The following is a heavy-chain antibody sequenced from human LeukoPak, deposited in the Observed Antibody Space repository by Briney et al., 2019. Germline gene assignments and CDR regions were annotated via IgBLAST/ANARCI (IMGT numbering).Heavy chain of an antibody. J-gene: IGHJ5*02. CDR2: INHSGST. CDR3: ARGRIFAIAAAGTDSGTNWFDP. CDR1: GGSFSGYY. V-gene: IGHV4-34*01. D-gene: IGHD6-13*01. Sequence: SSETLSLTCAVYGGSFSGYYWNWIRQPPGKGLEWIGEINHSGSTNYNPSLKSRVTISVDTSKNQFSLKLTSVTAADTAVYYCARGRIFAIAAAGTDSGTNWFDPWGQGTLVTVSS.